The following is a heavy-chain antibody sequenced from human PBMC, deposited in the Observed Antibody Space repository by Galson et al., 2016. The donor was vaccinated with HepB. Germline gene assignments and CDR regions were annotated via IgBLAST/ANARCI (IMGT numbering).Heavy chain of an antibody. D-gene: IGHD6-13*01. V-gene: IGHV3-11*06. J-gene: IGHJ4*02. CDR2: ISHSSSYI. CDR1: GFTFSDYY. Sequence: SLRLSCAASGFTFSDYYMSWIRQAPGKGLEWISYISHSSSYIIYADSVKGRFTISRDDAKNSLYLQMNSLRAEDRAVYYCAREAGIAAAATYDYWGQGTLVTVSS. CDR3: AREAGIAAAATYDY.